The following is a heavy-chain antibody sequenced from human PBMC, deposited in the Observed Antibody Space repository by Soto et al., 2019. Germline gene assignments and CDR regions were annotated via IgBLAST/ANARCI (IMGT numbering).Heavy chain of an antibody. J-gene: IGHJ4*02. D-gene: IGHD3-22*01. V-gene: IGHV3-30*18. CDR3: AKDPLGYYDSSGAVDY. CDR2: ISYDGSNK. CDR1: GFTFSSYG. Sequence: QVQLVESGGGVVQPGRSLRLSCAASGFTFSSYGMHWVRQAPGKGLEWVAVISYDGSNKYYADSVKGRFTISRDNSKNTLYLQMNSVRAEDTAVYYCAKDPLGYYDSSGAVDYCGQGTLVTVSS.